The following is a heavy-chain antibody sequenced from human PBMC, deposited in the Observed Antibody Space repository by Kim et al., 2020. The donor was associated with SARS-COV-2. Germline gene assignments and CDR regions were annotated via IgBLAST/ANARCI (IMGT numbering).Heavy chain of an antibody. CDR2: IKQDGSEK. CDR1: GFTFSSYW. J-gene: IGHJ4*02. CDR3: ASPRGNWNYDLSLDY. Sequence: GGSLRLSCAASGFTFSSYWMSWVRQAPGKGLEWVANIKQDGSEKYYVDSVKGRFTISRDNAKNSLYLQMNSLRAEDTAVYYCASPRGNWNYDLSLDYWGQGTLVTVSS. D-gene: IGHD1-7*01. V-gene: IGHV3-7*03.